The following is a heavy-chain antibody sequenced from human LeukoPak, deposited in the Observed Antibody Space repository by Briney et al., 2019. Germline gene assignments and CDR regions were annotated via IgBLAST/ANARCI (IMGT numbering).Heavy chain of an antibody. CDR1: GFTISNSD. Sequence: GGSLRLSCAAPGFTISNSDMSWVRQAPGKGLEWVSVIYSGGSTYYSDSVKGRFTISRDNSKNTVYLQMNSLRAEDTAVYYCARDLRVGSTYAYYFDYWGQGILVTVSS. V-gene: IGHV3-53*01. CDR2: IYSGGST. CDR3: ARDLRVGSTYAYYFDY. D-gene: IGHD2-2*01. J-gene: IGHJ4*02.